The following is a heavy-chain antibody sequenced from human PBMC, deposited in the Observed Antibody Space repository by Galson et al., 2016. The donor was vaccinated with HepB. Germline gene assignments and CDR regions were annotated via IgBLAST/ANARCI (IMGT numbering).Heavy chain of an antibody. Sequence: SLRLSCAASGFTFGSYAMTWVRQAPGKGLEWVSGIGGSGGSINHADSVKGRFTISRGNPKNTLYLQMNSLRAEDTAVYYCAKGPTGYYYYGMDVWGQGTTVTVSS. CDR3: AKGPTGYYYYGMDV. D-gene: IGHD1-14*01. J-gene: IGHJ6*02. CDR1: GFTFGSYA. V-gene: IGHV3-23*01. CDR2: IGGSGGSI.